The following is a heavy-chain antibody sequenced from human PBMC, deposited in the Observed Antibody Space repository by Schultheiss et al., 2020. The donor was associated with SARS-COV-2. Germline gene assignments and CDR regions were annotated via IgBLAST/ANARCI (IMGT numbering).Heavy chain of an antibody. CDR2: INPSGGST. V-gene: IGHV1-46*01. J-gene: IGHJ4*02. CDR1: GYTFTGYY. D-gene: IGHD2-21*01. Sequence: ASVKVSCKASGYTFTGYYMHWVRQAPGQGLEWMGWINPSGGSTSYAQKFQGRVTMTRDTSTSTVYMELSSLRSEDTAVYYCARGAATGHIVVVIAGTVDYWGQGTLVTVSS. CDR3: ARGAATGHIVVVIAGTVDY.